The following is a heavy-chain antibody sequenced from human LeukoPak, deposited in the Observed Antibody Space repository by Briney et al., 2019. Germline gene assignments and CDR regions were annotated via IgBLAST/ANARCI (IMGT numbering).Heavy chain of an antibody. V-gene: IGHV3-23*01. J-gene: IGHJ4*02. D-gene: IGHD4-23*01. CDR1: GFTFSTYA. Sequence: GGPLRLSCTTFGFTFSTYAMTWVRQAPGKGLEWVSTITGSGGSTYYADSVKGRFTISRDNSKSTLYLQMNSLRDEDTAVYYCVRDYGDNPFDYWGQGTLVTVSS. CDR2: ITGSGGST. CDR3: VRDYGDNPFDY.